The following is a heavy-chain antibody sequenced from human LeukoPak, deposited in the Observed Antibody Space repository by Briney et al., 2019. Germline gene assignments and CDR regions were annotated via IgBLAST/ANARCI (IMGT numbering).Heavy chain of an antibody. Sequence: ASVKVSCKASGYTFTSYYMHWVRQAPGQGLEWMGIINPSGGSTSYAQKFQGRVTMTRDTSTSTVYMELSSLRSEDTAVYYCATDLGGSGEQLLYYFGYWGQGTLVTVSS. V-gene: IGHV1-46*01. CDR3: ATDLGGSGEQLLYYFGY. CDR1: GYTFTSYY. D-gene: IGHD3-10*01. CDR2: INPSGGST. J-gene: IGHJ4*02.